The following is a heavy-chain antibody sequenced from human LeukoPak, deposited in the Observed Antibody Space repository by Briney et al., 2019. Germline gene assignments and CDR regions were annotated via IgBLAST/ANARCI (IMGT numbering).Heavy chain of an antibody. CDR3: AKAGRNYHNWLDP. Sequence: PGESLRLSCAAAAFXFSGYCIHCARHAPGKGLEWVAVTSYDGIAKYYAHSVEGRFTVSRDNSKNTLYLQMNTVRAEDTDVYYCAKAGRNYHNWLDPWGQGTLVTVSS. CDR2: TSYDGIAK. V-gene: IGHV3-30*18. D-gene: IGHD1-7*01. CDR1: AFXFSGYC. J-gene: IGHJ5*02.